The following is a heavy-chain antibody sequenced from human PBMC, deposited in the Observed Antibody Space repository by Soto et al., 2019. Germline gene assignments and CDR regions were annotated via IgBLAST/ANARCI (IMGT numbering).Heavy chain of an antibody. J-gene: IGHJ3*02. V-gene: IGHV3-21*01. CDR2: VSRTSDYV. Sequence: AGGSLRLSCAASGFTFSTYSMNWVRQAPGKGLEWVSSVSRTSDYVYYADSVKGRFTISRDNAKNSLYLQMNSLRAEDTAVYYCARDVSPGTIYAFDIWGQGTMVTVSS. D-gene: IGHD3-3*02. CDR3: ARDVSPGTIYAFDI. CDR1: GFTFSTYS.